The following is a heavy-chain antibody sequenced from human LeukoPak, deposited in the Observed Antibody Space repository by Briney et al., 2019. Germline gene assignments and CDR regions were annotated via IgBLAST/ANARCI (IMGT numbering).Heavy chain of an antibody. Sequence: PSETLSLTCTVSGVSVSSYYWSWIRQPPGKGLEGIGYIYYSGNTNYNPSLKSRVAISIDTSKNQFSLKLSSVTAADTAVYFCARSEYSAYDSNFDYWGQGTLVTVSS. CDR3: ARSEYSAYDSNFDY. CDR2: IYYSGNT. CDR1: GVSVSSYY. D-gene: IGHD5-12*01. V-gene: IGHV4-59*02. J-gene: IGHJ4*02.